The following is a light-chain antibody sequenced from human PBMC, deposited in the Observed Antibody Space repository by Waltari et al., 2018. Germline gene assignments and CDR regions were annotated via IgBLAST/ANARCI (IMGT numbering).Light chain of an antibody. J-gene: IGLJ3*02. V-gene: IGLV2-23*01. Sequence: QSAMTQPASVSGSPGQSITISCTGTSSDVGNNNLVSWYQQHPGKAPKFIIYEGTKRPSGVSDRFSGSNSGITASLTISGLQAEDEADYYCCLHGGSSWVFGGGTKLTVI. CDR3: CLHGGSSWV. CDR1: SSDVGNNNL. CDR2: EGT.